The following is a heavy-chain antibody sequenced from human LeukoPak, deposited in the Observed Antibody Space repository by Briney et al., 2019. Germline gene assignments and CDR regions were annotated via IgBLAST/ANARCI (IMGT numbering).Heavy chain of an antibody. CDR3: ARGPPYYGSGSYYWLIHHYFDY. CDR1: AGSISSGTYC. D-gene: IGHD3-10*01. V-gene: IGHV4-61*02. Sequence: PSETLSLTCTVSAGSISSGTYCWSWIRQPAGKGLEWIGRIYNTGSTIYNPSLQSRVTISVDTSRNQFSLKLSSVTAADTAVYYCARGPPYYGSGSYYWLIHHYFDYWGQGTLVTVSS. CDR2: IYNTGST. J-gene: IGHJ4*02.